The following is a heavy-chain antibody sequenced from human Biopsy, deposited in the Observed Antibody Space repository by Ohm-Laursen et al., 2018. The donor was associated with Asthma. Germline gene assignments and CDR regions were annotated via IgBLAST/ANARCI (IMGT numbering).Heavy chain of an antibody. D-gene: IGHD3-9*01. CDR1: GYNFISFA. V-gene: IGHV1-3*04. J-gene: IGHJ3*01. CDR2: VNTGNGDT. CDR3: ARTYYDFLTGQVKDVFGV. Sequence: ASVKASCKASGYNFISFAIHWVRQAPGQRLEWMCWVNTGNGDTEYSQKFQGRVTITRDTSASTAYMELRSLRSEDTATYYCARTYYDFLTGQVKDVFGVWGQGTMVTVSS.